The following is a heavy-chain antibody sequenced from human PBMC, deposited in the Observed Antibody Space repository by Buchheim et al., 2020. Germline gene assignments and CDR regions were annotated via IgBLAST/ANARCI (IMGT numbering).Heavy chain of an antibody. CDR2: IKNDGSVQ. CDR3: ARGGAYFIDC. D-gene: IGHD2/OR15-2a*01. V-gene: IGHV3-7*01. CDR1: GFSFSDYF. J-gene: IGHJ4*01. Sequence: VQLVESGGGLVNPGESLRLSCAASGFSFSDYFMSWLRQTPGKGLEWVAHIKNDGSVQYYVDSVKGRFTISRDNAKNSLYLQMNSLRGEDTAMYYCARGGAYFIDCWGHGT.